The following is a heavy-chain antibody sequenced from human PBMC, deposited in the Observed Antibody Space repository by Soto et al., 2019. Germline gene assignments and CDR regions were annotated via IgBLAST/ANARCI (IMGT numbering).Heavy chain of an antibody. J-gene: IGHJ4*02. CDR3: XXXXXXXX. CDR2: ISGSGDST. Sequence: EVQLLESGGDLVQPGGSLRLSCAASGFTFSNYAMTWVRQAPGKGLEWVSTISGSGDSTYYADSVKGRFTISRDNSKNTLYLQMXXXXXXXXXXXXXXXXXXXXXXGQGTQVIVSS. CDR1: GFTFSNYA. V-gene: IGHV3-23*01.